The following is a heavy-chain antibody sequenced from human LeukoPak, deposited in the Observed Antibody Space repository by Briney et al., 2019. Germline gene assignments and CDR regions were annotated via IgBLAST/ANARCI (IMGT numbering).Heavy chain of an antibody. CDR2: ISSSSSYI. CDR3: ARVFAGYDPYFDS. V-gene: IGHV3-21*01. CDR1: GFTFRSYS. Sequence: GGSLRLSCAASGFTFRSYSMNWVRLAPGKGLEWVSSISSSSSYIYYADSVKGRFTISRDNAKNSLYLQMNSLRAEDTAVYYCARVFAGYDPYFDSWGQGTLVTVSS. D-gene: IGHD5-12*01. J-gene: IGHJ4*02.